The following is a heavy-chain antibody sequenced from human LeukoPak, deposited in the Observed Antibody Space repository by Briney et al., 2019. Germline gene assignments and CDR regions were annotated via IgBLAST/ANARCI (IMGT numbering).Heavy chain of an antibody. V-gene: IGHV3-21*01. J-gene: IGHJ4*02. D-gene: IGHD6-13*01. Sequence: GGSLTLSCAPSGFPFSSYSMNWVPHAPEKALVGVSSIISSSSYIYSADSVKGRFTISRDNAKNSLYLQMNSLRADDTSVYYCARDWLAAAGTHFDLWGQGTLVTVSS. CDR3: ARDWLAAAGTHFDL. CDR1: GFPFSSYS. CDR2: IISSSSYI.